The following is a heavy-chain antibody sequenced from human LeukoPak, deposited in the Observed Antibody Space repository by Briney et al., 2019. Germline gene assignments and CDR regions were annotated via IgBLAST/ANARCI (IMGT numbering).Heavy chain of an antibody. CDR1: GFTFSSYG. V-gene: IGHV3-30*02. Sequence: GGSLRLSCAASGFTFSSYGMHWVRQAPGKGLEWVAFIRYDGSNKFYADSVKGRFTISRDNSKNTLYLQMNSLRAEDTAVYYCAKDGLGIVGFDAFDIWGQGTMVTVSS. J-gene: IGHJ3*02. CDR3: AKDGLGIVGFDAFDI. D-gene: IGHD1-26*01. CDR2: IRYDGSNK.